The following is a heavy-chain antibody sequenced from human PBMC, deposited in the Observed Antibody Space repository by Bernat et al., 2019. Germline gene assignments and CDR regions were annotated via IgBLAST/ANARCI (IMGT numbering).Heavy chain of an antibody. CDR3: ARMYCSGGSCFGAYFYYYGMDV. Sequence: QVTLKESGPVLVKPTETLTLTCTVSGFSLSNVKMGVSWIRQPPGKALEWLAHIFSNDGKAYRAFLKSRLTISKDTSKSQVVLTVANIDPVDTATYYCARMYCSGGSCFGAYFYYYGMDVWGQGTTVTVSS. CDR2: IFSNDGK. J-gene: IGHJ6*02. CDR1: GFSLSNVKMG. V-gene: IGHV2-26*01. D-gene: IGHD2-15*01.